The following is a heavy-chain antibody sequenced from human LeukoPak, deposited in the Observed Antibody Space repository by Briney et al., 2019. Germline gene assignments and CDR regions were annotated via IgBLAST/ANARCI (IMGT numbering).Heavy chain of an antibody. D-gene: IGHD6-13*01. CDR2: ISYDGSNK. V-gene: IGHV3-30-3*01. CDR1: GFTFSSYA. CDR3: ARSAAGTDY. J-gene: IGHJ4*02. Sequence: PPGGSLRLSCAASGFTFSSYAMHWVRQAPGKGLEWVAVISYDGSNKYYADSVKGRFTISRDNSKNTLYLQMNSLRSEDTAVYYCARSAAGTDYWGQGTLVTVSS.